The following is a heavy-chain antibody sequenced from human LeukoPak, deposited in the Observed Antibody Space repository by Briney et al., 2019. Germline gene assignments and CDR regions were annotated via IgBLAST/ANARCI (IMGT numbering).Heavy chain of an antibody. CDR1: GFTFSNYG. D-gene: IGHD6-13*01. V-gene: IGHV3-33*05. J-gene: IGHJ3*02. CDR3: ASYDIGYSSSWYPKMYAFDI. CDR2: ISYDGSNK. Sequence: GGSLRLSCAASGFTFSNYGMHWVRQAPGKGLEWAAVISYDGSNKYYADSVKGRFTISRDNSKNTLYLQMNSLRAEDTAVYYCASYDIGYSSSWYPKMYAFDIWGQGTMVTVSS.